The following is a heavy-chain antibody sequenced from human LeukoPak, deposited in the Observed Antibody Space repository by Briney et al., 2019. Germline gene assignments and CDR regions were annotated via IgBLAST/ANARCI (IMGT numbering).Heavy chain of an antibody. Sequence: PSETLSLTCAVYGGSFSGYYWGWIRQPPGKGLEWIGSIYYSGSTYYNPSLKSRATISVDTSKNQFSLKLSSVTAADTAVYYCARFLDDSSGYTDVGTDYWGQGTLVTVSS. CDR1: GGSFSGYY. CDR3: ARFLDDSSGYTDVGTDY. D-gene: IGHD3-22*01. CDR2: IYYSGST. J-gene: IGHJ4*02. V-gene: IGHV4-39*01.